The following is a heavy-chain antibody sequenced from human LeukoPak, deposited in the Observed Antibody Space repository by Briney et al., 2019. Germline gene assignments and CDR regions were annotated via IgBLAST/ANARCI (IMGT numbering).Heavy chain of an antibody. V-gene: IGHV1-18*01. J-gene: IGHJ5*02. D-gene: IGHD4-11*01. CDR1: GYTFTSYG. CDR3: ARDLYRDSLPVSWFDP. CDR2: ISDYNGST. Sequence: GASVKVSRKASGYTFTSYGISWVRQAPGQGLEWMGWISDYNGSTNYAQKLQGRVTMTTDTSTSTAYMELRSLRSDDTAVYYCARDLYRDSLPVSWFDPWGQGTLVTVSS.